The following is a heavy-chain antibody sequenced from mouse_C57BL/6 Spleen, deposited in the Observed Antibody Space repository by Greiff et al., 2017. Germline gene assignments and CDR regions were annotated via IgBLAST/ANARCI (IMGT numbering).Heavy chain of an antibody. CDR2: ISSGGSYT. J-gene: IGHJ3*01. CDR3: ARQEELGRAWFAY. D-gene: IGHD4-1*01. V-gene: IGHV5-6*02. Sequence: EVKLVESGGDLVKPGGSLKLSCAASGFTFSSYGMSWVRQTPDKRLEWVATISSGGSYTYYPDSVKGRFTISRDNAKNTLYLQMSSLKSEDTAMYYCARQEELGRAWFAYWGQGTLVTVSA. CDR1: GFTFSSYG.